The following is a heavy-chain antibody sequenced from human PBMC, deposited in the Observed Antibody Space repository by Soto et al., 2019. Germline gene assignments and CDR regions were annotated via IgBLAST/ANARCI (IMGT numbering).Heavy chain of an antibody. J-gene: IGHJ4*02. V-gene: IGHV1-18*01. CDR1: GYTFTSYG. Sequence: QVQLVQSGAEVKKPGASVKVSCKASGYTFTSYGISWVRQAPGQGLEWMGWISAYNGNTNYVQKLQGRVTITTDTSTSTAYMELRSLRSDDTAVYYCARALGEHETGTNVDYWGQGTLVTVSS. CDR2: ISAYNGNT. D-gene: IGHD1-1*01. CDR3: ARALGEHETGTNVDY.